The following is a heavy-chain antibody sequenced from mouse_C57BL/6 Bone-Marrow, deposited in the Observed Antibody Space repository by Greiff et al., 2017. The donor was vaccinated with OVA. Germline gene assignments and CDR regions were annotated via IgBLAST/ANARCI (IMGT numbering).Heavy chain of an antibody. Sequence: QVQLQQPGAELVKPGASVKLSCKASGYTFTSYWMHWVKQRPGQGLEWIGMIHPNSGSTNYNEKFKSKATLTVDKSSSTAYMQLSSLTSEDSAVYYCAREGQRVGFAYWGQGTLVTVSA. CDR1: GYTFTSYW. CDR2: IHPNSGST. D-gene: IGHD6-1*01. CDR3: AREGQRVGFAY. V-gene: IGHV1-64*01. J-gene: IGHJ3*01.